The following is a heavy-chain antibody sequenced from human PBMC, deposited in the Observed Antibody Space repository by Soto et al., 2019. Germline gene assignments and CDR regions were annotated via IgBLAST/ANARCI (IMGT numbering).Heavy chain of an antibody. Sequence: TLSLTCTVSGGSISSYYWSWIRQPPGKGLEWIGYIYYSGSTNYNPSLKSRVTISVDTSKNQFSLKLSSVTAADTAVYYCAREQVYDFWSGYYDYWGQGTLVTVSS. CDR1: GGSISSYY. CDR2: IYYSGST. J-gene: IGHJ4*02. V-gene: IGHV4-59*01. D-gene: IGHD3-3*01. CDR3: AREQVYDFWSGYYDY.